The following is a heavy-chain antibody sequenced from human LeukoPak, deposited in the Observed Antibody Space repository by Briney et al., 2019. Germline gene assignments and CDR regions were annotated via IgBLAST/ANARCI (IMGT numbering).Heavy chain of an antibody. CDR3: ARDTISGTNPFDY. V-gene: IGHV3-48*03. Sequence: GGSLRLSCAASGFTFSSYEVNWVRQAPGKGLEWVSYISSSGSTIYYADSVKGRFTISRDNAKNSLYLQMNSLRAEDTAVYYCARDTISGTNPFDYWGQGTLVTVSS. CDR2: ISSSGSTI. CDR1: GFTFSSYE. J-gene: IGHJ4*02. D-gene: IGHD1-20*01.